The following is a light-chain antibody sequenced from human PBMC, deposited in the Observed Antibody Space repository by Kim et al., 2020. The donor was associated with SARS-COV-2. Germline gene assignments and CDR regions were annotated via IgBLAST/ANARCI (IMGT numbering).Light chain of an antibody. CDR1: SSNVGSDKR. Sequence: GQSVTISCTGTSSNVGSDKRVSFYQRPPGTAPQLMSYEVSNRPSGVPDRFSVSKSGNTASLTISGLQAEDEADYYCGSYTSSSTRVFGVGTQLTVL. CDR2: EVS. J-gene: IGLJ3*02. CDR3: GSYTSSSTRV. V-gene: IGLV2-18*02.